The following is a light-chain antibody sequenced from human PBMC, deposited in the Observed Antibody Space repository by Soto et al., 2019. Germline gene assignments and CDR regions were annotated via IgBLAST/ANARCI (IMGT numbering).Light chain of an antibody. J-gene: IGKJ4*01. CDR3: QQYGGSLT. CDR1: QSVSSSY. CDR2: GAS. Sequence: IVMTQSPGNLSLSPGERATLSCRASQSVSSSYLAWYQQKPGQAPRLLIYGASSRATGIPDRFSGSGSGTDFTLTISRLEPEDFAVYYCQQYGGSLTFGGGTKVDIK. V-gene: IGKV3-20*01.